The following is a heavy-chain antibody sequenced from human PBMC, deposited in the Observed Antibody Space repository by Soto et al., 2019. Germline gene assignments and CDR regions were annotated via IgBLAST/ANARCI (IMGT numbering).Heavy chain of an antibody. CDR2: ISYDGSDI. CDR3: ARDQGRTVTRGDWFDP. V-gene: IGHV3-30-3*01. Sequence: QVQLVESGGGVVQPGRSLRLSCAASGFMFSTYAMHWVRQAPGKGLGWVAVISYDGSDIYYGDSGKGRFTISRDNSRNTLYLEMNSLQTEDTAVFYCARDQGRTVTRGDWFDPWGQGTLVTVSS. CDR1: GFMFSTYA. J-gene: IGHJ5*02. D-gene: IGHD6-19*01.